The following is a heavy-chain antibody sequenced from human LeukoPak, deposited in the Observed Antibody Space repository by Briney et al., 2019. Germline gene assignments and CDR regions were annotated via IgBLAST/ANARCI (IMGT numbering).Heavy chain of an antibody. CDR3: ARGRDWNYVRGFDY. CDR2: INHSGST. J-gene: IGHJ4*02. Sequence: PSETLSLTCAVYGGSFSGYYWSWIRQPPGKGLEWIGEINHSGSTNYNPSLKSRVTISVDTSKNQFSLKLSSVTAADTAVYYCARGRDWNYVRGFDYWGQGTLVTVPS. D-gene: IGHD1-7*01. V-gene: IGHV4-34*01. CDR1: GGSFSGYY.